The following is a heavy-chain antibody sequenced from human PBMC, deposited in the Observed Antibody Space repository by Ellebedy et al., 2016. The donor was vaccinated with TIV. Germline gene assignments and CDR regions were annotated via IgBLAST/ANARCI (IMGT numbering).Heavy chain of an antibody. CDR1: GFTFSSYA. D-gene: IGHD3-16*01. V-gene: IGHV3-23*01. Sequence: PGGSLRLSCAASGFTFSSYAMSWVRQAPGKGLEWVSTISHTGGRTYYADSVGGRFTISRDNSKSTLYLQMDSLRDDDTAVYYCAPGGTTKVKKGFGYWGQGTLVTVSS. J-gene: IGHJ4*02. CDR3: APGGTTKVKKGFGY. CDR2: ISHTGGRT.